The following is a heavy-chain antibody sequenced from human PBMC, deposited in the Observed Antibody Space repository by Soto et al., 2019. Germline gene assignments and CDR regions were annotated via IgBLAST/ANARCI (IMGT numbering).Heavy chain of an antibody. Sequence: SETLSLTCSVSSGSISNSGYYWGWIRQPPGKGLEWLREINHSGVTDYNPSLKSRITISIDTSKKQFSLKLNSVTAADTAVYYCAIGPRMWLAGGGYWGQGTQVTVSS. D-gene: IGHD6-19*01. CDR1: SGSISNSGYY. V-gene: IGHV4-39*07. CDR2: INHSGVT. CDR3: AIGPRMWLAGGGY. J-gene: IGHJ4*02.